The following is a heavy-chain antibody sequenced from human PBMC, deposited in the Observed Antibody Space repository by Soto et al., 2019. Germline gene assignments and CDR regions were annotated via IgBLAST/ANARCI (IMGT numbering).Heavy chain of an antibody. V-gene: IGHV5-51*01. J-gene: IGHJ4*02. D-gene: IGHD1-20*01. CDR3: ARSRITGSTWSFDY. CDR2: IYPGDSDT. Sequence: PGESLKISCKASGYSFTNYWIGWVRQTPGKGPEWMGIIYPGDSDTRYGPSFQGQVTVSADKSISTAYLQWSSLKASDTAMYYCARSRITGSTWSFDYWGQGTLVTVSS. CDR1: GYSFTNYW.